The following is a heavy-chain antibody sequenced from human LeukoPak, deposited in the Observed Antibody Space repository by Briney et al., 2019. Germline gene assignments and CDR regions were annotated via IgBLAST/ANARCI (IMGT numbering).Heavy chain of an antibody. CDR1: GYTFTSYG. V-gene: IGHV1-18*01. J-gene: IGHJ6*02. CDR2: ISAYNGNT. CDR3: ARVGLVDIVVVVAATPYYYYYGMDV. D-gene: IGHD2-15*01. Sequence: GASVKVSCTASGYTFTSYGISWVRQAPGQGLEWMGWISAYNGNTNYAQKLQGRVTMTTDPSTSTAYMELRSLRSDDTAVYYCARVGLVDIVVVVAATPYYYYYGMDVWGQGTTVTVSS.